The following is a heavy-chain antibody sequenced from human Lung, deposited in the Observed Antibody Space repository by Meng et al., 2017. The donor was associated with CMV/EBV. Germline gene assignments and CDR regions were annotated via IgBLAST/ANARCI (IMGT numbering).Heavy chain of an antibody. CDR2: IRYDGSNN. Sequence: GGSLRLSCAASGFTFSSYGLNWVRKPPGKGLEWVAFIRYDGSNNYYADSVKGRFTSSRDNSTNTLYLQMNSLRAEATAVYYCASRDNVVVPAAIRNYYYYGMDVWGQGXTVTVSS. CDR3: ASRDNVVVPAAIRNYYYYGMDV. J-gene: IGHJ6*02. D-gene: IGHD2-2*02. CDR1: GFTFSSYG. V-gene: IGHV3-30*02.